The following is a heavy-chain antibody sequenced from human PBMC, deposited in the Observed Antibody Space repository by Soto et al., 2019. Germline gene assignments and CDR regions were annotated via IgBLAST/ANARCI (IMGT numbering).Heavy chain of an antibody. J-gene: IGHJ5*02. D-gene: IGHD2-2*02. V-gene: IGHV4-38-2*02. CDR3: GRDYRKLGYFSSTSCDTENWFEP. Sequence: SETLSLTCAVSGYSISSGYYWGWIRQPPGKGLECIGSIYHSGSTYYNPSLKSRVTISVDTSKNQFSLKLSSVTAADTAVYYCGRDYRKLGYFSSTSCDTENWFEPWGHGTLVTVSS. CDR2: IYHSGST. CDR1: GYSISSGYY.